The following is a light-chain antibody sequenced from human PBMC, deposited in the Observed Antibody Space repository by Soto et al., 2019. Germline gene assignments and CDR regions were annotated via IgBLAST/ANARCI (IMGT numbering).Light chain of an antibody. V-gene: IGKV3-20*01. CDR3: QQYGRSPA. CDR1: QSVSSSY. J-gene: IGKJ4*01. CDR2: GAS. Sequence: EIVLTQSPGTLSLSPGERATLSCRASQSVSSSYLAWYQQKPGQAPRLLIYGASSRATGIPDRFSGSGCGTDFTLTISRLEPEDFAVYYCQQYGRSPAFGGGTKVEIK.